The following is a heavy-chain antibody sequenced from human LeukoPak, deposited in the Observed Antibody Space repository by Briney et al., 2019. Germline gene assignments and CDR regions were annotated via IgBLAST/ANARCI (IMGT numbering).Heavy chain of an antibody. Sequence: GGSLRLSCTASGFTFGDYAMSWVRQAPGKGLEWVGFVRSKAYGGTTEYAASVKGRFTISRDDSKSIAYLQMNSLKTEDTAVYYCTRDGSGSNSGYWGQGTLVTVSS. J-gene: IGHJ4*02. CDR2: VRSKAYGGTT. V-gene: IGHV3-49*04. D-gene: IGHD3-10*01. CDR3: TRDGSGSNSGY. CDR1: GFTFGDYA.